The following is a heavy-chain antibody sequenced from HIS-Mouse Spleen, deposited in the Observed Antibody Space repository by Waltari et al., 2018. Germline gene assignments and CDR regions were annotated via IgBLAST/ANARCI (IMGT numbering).Heavy chain of an antibody. CDR3: ARDQRVVGANY. J-gene: IGHJ4*02. V-gene: IGHV4-38-2*02. D-gene: IGHD1-26*01. CDR1: GYSISSGYY. Sequence: QVQLQESGPGLVKPSETLSLTCTVSGYSISSGYYWGWIRQPPGKGLEWIGSSYHSGDTYCNPSRKIRVTISVDTSKDQFSLKLGSVTAADTAVYYCARDQRVVGANYWGQGTLVTVSS. CDR2: SYHSGDT.